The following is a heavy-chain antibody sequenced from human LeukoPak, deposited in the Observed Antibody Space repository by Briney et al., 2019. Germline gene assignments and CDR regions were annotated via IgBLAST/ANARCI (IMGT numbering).Heavy chain of an antibody. Sequence: GGSLRLSCGAAGFTFSTYWMNWVRQAPGKGLVWVSQINGDGSNTNYADSVKGRFTISRDNSKNTLYLQMNSLRAEDPAVYYCAKDLTQSWEPDFRGQGTLVTVSS. V-gene: IGHV3-74*01. CDR2: INGDGSNT. J-gene: IGHJ4*02. CDR3: AKDLTQSWEPDF. D-gene: IGHD1-26*01. CDR1: GFTFSTYW.